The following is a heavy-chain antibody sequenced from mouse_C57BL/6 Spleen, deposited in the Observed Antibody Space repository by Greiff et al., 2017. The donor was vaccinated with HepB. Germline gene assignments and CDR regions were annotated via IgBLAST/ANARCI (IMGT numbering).Heavy chain of an antibody. CDR2: ISDGGSYT. CDR1: GFTFSSYA. CDR3: ARGVTGTFAY. D-gene: IGHD4-1*01. Sequence: EVQLVESGGGLVKPGGSLKLSCAASGFTFSSYAMSWVRQTPEKRLEWVATISDGGSYTYYPDNVKGRFTISRDNAKNNLYLQMSHLKSEDTAMYYCARGVTGTFAYWGQGTLVTVSA. V-gene: IGHV5-4*01. J-gene: IGHJ3*01.